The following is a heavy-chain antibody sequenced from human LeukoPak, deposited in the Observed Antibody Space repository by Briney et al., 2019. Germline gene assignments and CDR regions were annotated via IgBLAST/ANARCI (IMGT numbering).Heavy chain of an antibody. CDR1: GGSISNYY. V-gene: IGHV4-59*08. CDR3: ARHGDKFTYGGSYPMDY. Sequence: SETLSLTCTVSGGSISNYYWSWIRQPPGKGLEWIAYIYYSGSTNYNPSLKGRVTISADTSKNQFSLKLNSVTAADTAVYYCARHGDKFTYGGSYPMDYWGQGTLVTVSS. J-gene: IGHJ4*02. CDR2: IYYSGST. D-gene: IGHD1-26*01.